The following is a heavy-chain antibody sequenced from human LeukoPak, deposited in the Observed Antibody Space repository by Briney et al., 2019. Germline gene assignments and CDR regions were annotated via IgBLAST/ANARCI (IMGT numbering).Heavy chain of an antibody. J-gene: IGHJ4*02. CDR1: GFTFSSYA. CDR3: ARPYYDFWSGYRAPFDY. CDR2: ISYDGSNK. V-gene: IGHV3-30-3*01. D-gene: IGHD3-3*01. Sequence: PGGSLRLSCAASGFTFSSYAMHWVRQAPGKGLEWVAVISYDGSNKYYADSVKGRFTISRDNSKNTLYLQMNSLRAEDTAVYYCARPYYDFWSGYRAPFDYWGQGTLVTVSS.